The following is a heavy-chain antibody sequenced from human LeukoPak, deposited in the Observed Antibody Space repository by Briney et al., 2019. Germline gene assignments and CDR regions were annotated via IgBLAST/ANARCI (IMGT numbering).Heavy chain of an antibody. CDR1: GFTFSSYG. J-gene: IGHJ6*03. D-gene: IGHD1-26*01. V-gene: IGHV3-23*01. Sequence: GGTLRLSCAASGFTFSSYGMSWVRQAPGKGLEWVSAISGSGGSTYYADSVKGRFTISRDNSKNTLYLQMNSLRVEDTAVYYCARDPYSGSYGDSYYYYMDVWGKGTTVTISS. CDR3: ARDPYSGSYGDSYYYYMDV. CDR2: ISGSGGST.